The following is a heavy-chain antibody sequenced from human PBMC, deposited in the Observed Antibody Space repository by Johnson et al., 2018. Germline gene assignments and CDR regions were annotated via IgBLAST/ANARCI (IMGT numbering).Heavy chain of an antibody. CDR3: AREHITIFGVVKPYYYYYMDV. J-gene: IGHJ6*03. CDR1: GFTFSRFG. V-gene: IGHV3-30*03. CDR2: ISNDGSNE. Sequence: QVQLVESGGGVVQPGRSLRLSCAASGFTFSRFGMHWVRQAPGKGLEWVAVISNDGSNEDYADSVKGRFILSRDNSKNTLYLQMNSLRAEDTAVYYCAREHITIFGVVKPYYYYYMDVWGKGTTVTVSS. D-gene: IGHD3-3*01.